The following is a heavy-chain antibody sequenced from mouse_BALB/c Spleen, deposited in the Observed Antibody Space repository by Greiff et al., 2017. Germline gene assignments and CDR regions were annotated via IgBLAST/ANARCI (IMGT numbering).Heavy chain of an antibody. V-gene: IGHV5-9-3*01. CDR1: GFTFSSYA. J-gene: IGHJ4*01. Sequence: EVKLMESGGGLVKPGGSLKLSCAASGFTFSSYAMSWVRQTPEKRLEWVATISSGGSYTYYPDSVKGRFTISRDNAKNTLYLQMSSLRSEDTAMYYCARHGYYGNARATLYYAMDYWGQGTSVTVSS. CDR3: ARHGYYGNARATLYYAMDY. D-gene: IGHD2-1*01. CDR2: ISSGGSYT.